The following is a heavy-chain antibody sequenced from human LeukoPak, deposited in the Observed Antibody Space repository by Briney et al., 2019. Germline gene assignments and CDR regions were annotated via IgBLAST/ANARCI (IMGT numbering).Heavy chain of an antibody. CDR2: IWYDGSNK. CDR3: AKTRPLDSSSWSHGDY. V-gene: IGHV3-33*06. D-gene: IGHD6-13*01. J-gene: IGHJ4*02. CDR1: GFTFSNYG. Sequence: PGGSLRLSCAASGFTFSNYGMHWVRQAPGKGLEWVAVIWYDGSNKYYADSIKGRFTISRDNSKNTLYLQMNSLRAEDTAVYYCAKTRPLDSSSWSHGDYWGQGTLVTVSS.